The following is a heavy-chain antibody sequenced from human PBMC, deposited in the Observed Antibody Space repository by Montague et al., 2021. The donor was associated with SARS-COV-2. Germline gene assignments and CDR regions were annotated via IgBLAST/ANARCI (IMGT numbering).Heavy chain of an antibody. Sequence: SETLSLTCAVHGGSFSTYSWNWIRQPPGKGLEWIGEIHHGGSTNYNPSLKSRVTISADTSKNQFSLKLTSVAAADTAVYYCARLGDGVVPSPILGVGPYYSCYYMDVWGKGTTVTVPS. CDR1: GGSFSTYS. V-gene: IGHV4-34*01. CDR3: ARLGDGVVPSPILGVGPYYSCYYMDV. D-gene: IGHD3-10*01. J-gene: IGHJ6*03. CDR2: IHHGGST.